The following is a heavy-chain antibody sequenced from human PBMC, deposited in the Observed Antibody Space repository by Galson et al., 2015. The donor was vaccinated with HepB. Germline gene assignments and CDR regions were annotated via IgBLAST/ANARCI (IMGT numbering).Heavy chain of an antibody. CDR1: GYSFTSYW. CDR3: ERVGYSGYDSYTSYYYGLDV. Sequence: QSGAEVEKPGESLTISCKGSGYSFTSYWIGWVRQVPGKGVEWMGMIYPGDSDTRYRPSLQGQVTISAAKSISTAYLQWSSLKASDTAMYSCERVGYSGYDSYTSYYYGLDVWGPGTPVTVS. D-gene: IGHD5-12*01. V-gene: IGHV5-51*03. J-gene: IGHJ6*02. CDR2: IYPGDSDT.